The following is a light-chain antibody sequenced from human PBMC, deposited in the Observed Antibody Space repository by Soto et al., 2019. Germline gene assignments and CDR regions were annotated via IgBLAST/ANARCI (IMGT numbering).Light chain of an antibody. CDR1: SSDVGDYNY. CDR2: DVS. Sequence: QSALTQPRSVSGSPGQSVTISCTGTSSDVGDYNYVSWYQQHPGKAPKLMIYDVSKRPSGVPDRFSGSKSGNTASLTTSGLQAEDEADYYCCSYAGSCSLDVFGTGTKVTLL. V-gene: IGLV2-11*01. CDR3: CSYAGSCSLDV. J-gene: IGLJ1*01.